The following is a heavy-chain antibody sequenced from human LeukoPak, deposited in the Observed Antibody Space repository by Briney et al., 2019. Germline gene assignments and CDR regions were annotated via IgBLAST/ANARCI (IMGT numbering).Heavy chain of an antibody. Sequence: GESLRISCKGSGYTFTSYWISWVRQMPGKGLEWMGTIDPSDSYTNYSPSFQGHVTISADKSISTAYVQWSSLKASDTAMYYCARTGYSSGWYGGFDIWGQGTLVTVSS. V-gene: IGHV5-10-1*01. CDR3: ARTGYSSGWYGGFDI. CDR1: GYTFTSYW. D-gene: IGHD6-19*01. CDR2: IDPSDSYT. J-gene: IGHJ3*02.